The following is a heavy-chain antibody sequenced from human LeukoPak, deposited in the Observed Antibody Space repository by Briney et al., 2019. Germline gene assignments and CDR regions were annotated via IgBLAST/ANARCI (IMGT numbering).Heavy chain of an antibody. V-gene: IGHV3-23*01. Sequence: GGSLRLSCAASGFTFSSYAVSWVRQAPGKGLAWVSAISDSGGSTQYADSVKGRFTISRDNSKNTLYLQMNSLRAEDTAVYYCAKGSSNWRDYYYFDYWGQGALVTVSS. D-gene: IGHD6-13*01. CDR3: AKGSSNWRDYYYFDY. CDR1: GFTFSSYA. CDR2: ISDSGGST. J-gene: IGHJ4*02.